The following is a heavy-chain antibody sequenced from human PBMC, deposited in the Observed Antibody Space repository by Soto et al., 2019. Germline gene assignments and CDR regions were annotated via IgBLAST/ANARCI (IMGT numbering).Heavy chain of an antibody. V-gene: IGHV4-59*01. J-gene: IGHJ4*02. CDR2: IYYSGST. D-gene: IGHD1-26*01. CDR1: DGSISSYY. Sequence: SETLSLTCTVSDGSISSYYWSWIRQPPGKGLEWIGYIYYSGSTNYNPSLKSRVTISVDRSKNQFSLKLSSVTAADTAVYYCARRYRGNFDYWGQGTLVTVSS. CDR3: ARRYRGNFDY.